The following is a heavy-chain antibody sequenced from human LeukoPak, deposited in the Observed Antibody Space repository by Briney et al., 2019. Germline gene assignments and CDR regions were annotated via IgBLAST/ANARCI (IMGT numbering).Heavy chain of an antibody. CDR1: GFTFSSYA. V-gene: IGHV3-48*03. J-gene: IGHJ1*01. CDR2: ISSSGSTI. Sequence: GGSLRLSCAASGFTFSSYAMSWVRQAPGKGLEWVSYISSSGSTIYYADSVKGRFTISRDNAKNSLYLQMNSLRAEDTAVYYCARGGTLEYFQYWGQGTLVSVSS. CDR3: ARGGTLEYFQY.